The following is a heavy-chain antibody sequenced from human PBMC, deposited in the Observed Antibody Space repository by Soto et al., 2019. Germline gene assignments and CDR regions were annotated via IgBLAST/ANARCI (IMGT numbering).Heavy chain of an antibody. V-gene: IGHV3-30*18. J-gene: IGHJ3*02. Sequence: QVQLVESGGGVVQPGRSLRLSYAASGFTFSSYGMHWVRQAPGKGLEWVAVISYDGSNKYYADSVKGRFTISRDNSKNTLYLQMNSLRAEDTAVYYCAKLILSYGDYETLDAFDIWGQGTMVTVSS. D-gene: IGHD4-17*01. CDR3: AKLILSYGDYETLDAFDI. CDR1: GFTFSSYG. CDR2: ISYDGSNK.